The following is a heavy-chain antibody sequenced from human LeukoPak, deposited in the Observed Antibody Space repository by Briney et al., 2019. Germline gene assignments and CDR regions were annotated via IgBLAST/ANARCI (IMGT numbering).Heavy chain of an antibody. CDR2: IYYSGST. CDR3: AKTDFDILTGYSASYHFDF. CDR1: GGSISSGAYF. Sequence: SQTLSLTCTVSGGSISSGAYFWSWIRQHPGKGLEWIGYIYYSGSTYYNPSLKSRVSISVDTSKNQFSLKLSSVTAADTAVYYCAKTDFDILTGYSASYHFDFWGQGTLVTVSS. D-gene: IGHD3-9*01. V-gene: IGHV4-31*03. J-gene: IGHJ4*02.